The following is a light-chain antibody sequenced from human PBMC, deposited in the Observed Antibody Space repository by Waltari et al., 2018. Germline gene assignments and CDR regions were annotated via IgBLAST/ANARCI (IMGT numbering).Light chain of an antibody. CDR2: DAS. J-gene: IGKJ2*01. CDR1: HDISNY. CDR3: QQFDNLVYT. V-gene: IGKV1-33*01. Sequence: DIQMTQSPSSLSASVGDRVTITCQASHDISNYLNWYQQKPGKAPKLLIYDASNLETGVPSRFSGSGSWTDFSFTISSLQPEDIATYYCQQFDNLVYTFGQGTKLEIK.